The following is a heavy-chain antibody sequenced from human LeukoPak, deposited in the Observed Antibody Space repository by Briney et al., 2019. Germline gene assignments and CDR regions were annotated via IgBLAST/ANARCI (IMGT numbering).Heavy chain of an antibody. CDR1: GFTFTSYD. CDR3: VKDGEGVAISVNYWFDP. CDR2: MNPNNGNT. J-gene: IGHJ5*02. V-gene: IGHV1-8*01. Sequence: ASVKVSCTASGFTFTSYDINWVRQTTGQGLEWRGWMNPNNGNTGYAQKFQGRVTMTRDTSISTAYMELRSLRSEDTAMYYCVKDGEGVAISVNYWFDPWGQGTLVTVSS. D-gene: IGHD3-10*01.